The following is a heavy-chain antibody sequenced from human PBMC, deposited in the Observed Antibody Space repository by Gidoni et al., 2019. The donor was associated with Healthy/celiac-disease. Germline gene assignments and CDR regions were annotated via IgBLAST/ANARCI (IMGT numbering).Heavy chain of an antibody. CDR3: ARDLYYYDSSGYSRSAFDI. CDR2: SIPILGTA. Sequence: QVQLVQSGAEVKKPGSSVKVSCKASGGTFRSYAISWVRQAPRQGLEGMGGSIPILGTANYAQKFQGRVTITADESTSTAYMELSSLRSEDTAVYYCARDLYYYDSSGYSRSAFDIWGQGTMVTVSS. CDR1: GGTFRSYA. D-gene: IGHD3-22*01. V-gene: IGHV1-69*01. J-gene: IGHJ3*02.